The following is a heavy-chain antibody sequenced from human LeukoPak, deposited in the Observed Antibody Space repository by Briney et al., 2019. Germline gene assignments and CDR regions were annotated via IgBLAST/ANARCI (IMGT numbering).Heavy chain of an antibody. CDR2: INAGNGNT. J-gene: IGHJ4*02. D-gene: IGHD3-9*01. CDR3: ASSAGYDILTAYLLDY. V-gene: IGHV1-3*01. CDR1: GYTFTSYA. Sequence: ASVKVSCKASGYTFTSYAMHWVRQAPGQRLEWMGWINAGNGNTKYSQKFQGRVTITRDTSASTAYMELRSLRSDDTAVYYCASSAGYDILTAYLLDYWGQGTLVTVSS.